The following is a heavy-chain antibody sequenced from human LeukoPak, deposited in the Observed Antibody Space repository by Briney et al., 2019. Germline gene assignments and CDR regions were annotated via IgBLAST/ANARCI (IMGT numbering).Heavy chain of an antibody. CDR3: AKNPYEYYFDY. V-gene: IGHV1-2*02. D-gene: IGHD5-12*01. CDR2: INPSSGDT. Sequence: GASVKVSCKASGYTLTGYYMHWVRLAPGQGLEWMGWINPSSGDTNYAQKFQGRVTMTRDTSISTACMELSRLRSDDTAVYYCAKNPYEYYFDYWGQGTLVTVSS. CDR1: GYTLTGYY. J-gene: IGHJ4*02.